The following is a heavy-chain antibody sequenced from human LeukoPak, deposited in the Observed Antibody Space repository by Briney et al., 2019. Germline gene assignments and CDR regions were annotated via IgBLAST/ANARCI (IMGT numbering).Heavy chain of an antibody. Sequence: GRSLRLACAASGITFRSYGMHWVRQAPGKGLEWVAVISYDGSHKYYADSVKGRFSISRDNSKNTLYLQMNSLRADDTAVYYCAKGARGDTVTSIVGLNWFDPWGQGTLVTVSS. CDR3: AKGARGDTVTSIVGLNWFDP. J-gene: IGHJ5*02. CDR2: ISYDGSHK. CDR1: GITFRSYG. D-gene: IGHD4-17*01. V-gene: IGHV3-30*18.